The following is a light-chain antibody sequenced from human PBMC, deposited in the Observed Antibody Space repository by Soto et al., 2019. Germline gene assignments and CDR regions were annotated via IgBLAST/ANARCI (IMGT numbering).Light chain of an antibody. V-gene: IGLV2-14*01. J-gene: IGLJ2*01. CDR2: EVS. CDR1: SSDVGAYNY. Sequence: QSVLTQPASVSGSPGQSITISCTGTSSDVGAYNYVSWYQQHPGKAPKLMIFEVSDRPSGASNRFSGSKSGNTASLTISGLQAEDEADYYCSSYTSSNTLVFGGGTKVTVL. CDR3: SSYTSSNTLV.